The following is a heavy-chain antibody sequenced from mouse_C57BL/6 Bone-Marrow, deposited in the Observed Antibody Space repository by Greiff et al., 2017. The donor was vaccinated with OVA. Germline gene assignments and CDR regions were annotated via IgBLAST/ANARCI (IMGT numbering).Heavy chain of an antibody. Sequence: QVQLQQSGAELVRPGTSVKVSCKASGYAFTNYWIEWVKQRPGQGLEWIGVIYPGSGGTNYNEKFKGKATLTADTSSSTAYMQLSSLTSEDSAVDFFARYHYGYGAMDYWGQGTSVTVSS. CDR1: GYAFTNYW. CDR3: ARYHYGYGAMDY. D-gene: IGHD2-2*01. V-gene: IGHV1-54*01. J-gene: IGHJ4*01. CDR2: IYPGSGGT.